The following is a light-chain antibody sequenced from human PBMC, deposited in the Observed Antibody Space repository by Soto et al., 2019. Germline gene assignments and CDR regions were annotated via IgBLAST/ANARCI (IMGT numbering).Light chain of an antibody. Sequence: QSVLTQPASVSGSPGQSVTISCTGTSSDVGAYDFVSWYQQHPGKAPKVMIYEVSDRPSGVSNRFSGSKSGNTASLTISGLQAEDEAHYYCSSYPRTKVLFGGGTKLTVL. CDR3: SSYPRTKVL. CDR1: SSDVGAYDF. V-gene: IGLV2-14*01. J-gene: IGLJ2*01. CDR2: EVS.